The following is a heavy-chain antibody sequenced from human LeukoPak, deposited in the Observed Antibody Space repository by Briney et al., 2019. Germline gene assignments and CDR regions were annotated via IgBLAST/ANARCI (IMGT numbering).Heavy chain of an antibody. Sequence: GGSLRLSCAASGFTVSSNYMSWVRQAPGKGLEWVSVIYSGGSTYYADSVKGRFTISRDNSKNTLYLQMNSLRAEDTAVYYCAKGYYYDSSGLEYFQHSGQGTLVTVSS. CDR1: GFTVSSNY. CDR3: AKGYYYDSSGLEYFQH. J-gene: IGHJ1*01. V-gene: IGHV3-53*01. CDR2: IYSGGST. D-gene: IGHD3-22*01.